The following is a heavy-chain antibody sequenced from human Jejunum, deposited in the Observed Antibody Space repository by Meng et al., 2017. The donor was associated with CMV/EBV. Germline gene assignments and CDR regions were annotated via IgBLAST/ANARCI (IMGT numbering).Heavy chain of an antibody. V-gene: IGHV4-39*07. CDR3: AFMRGQPRRNYFDF. CDR2: VYKDGNQ. Sequence: GGSIRRRRRDWGWVRRRPGKGLEWIGNVYKDGNQCYNASLKSGVSIFADLSRNQFFLRLTSVSAADTAMYYCAFMRGQPRRNYFDFWGPGTLVTVSS. D-gene: IGHD1-14*01. CDR1: GGSIRRRRRD. J-gene: IGHJ5*01.